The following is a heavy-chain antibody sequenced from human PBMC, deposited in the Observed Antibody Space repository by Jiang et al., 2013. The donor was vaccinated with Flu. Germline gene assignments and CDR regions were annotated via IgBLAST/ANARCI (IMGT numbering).Heavy chain of an antibody. Sequence: GSFSSHAMNWVRQAPGQGLEWMGGINXIFGTTDYSQKFQGRVTITADKSTSTAYMDLSGLRSEDTAIYYCARSSWGYSYGPFEYWGQGTLVTVPS. D-gene: IGHD5-18*01. J-gene: IGHJ4*02. CDR1: GSFSSHA. CDR3: ARSSWGYSYGPFEY. CDR2: INXIFGTT. V-gene: IGHV1-69*06.